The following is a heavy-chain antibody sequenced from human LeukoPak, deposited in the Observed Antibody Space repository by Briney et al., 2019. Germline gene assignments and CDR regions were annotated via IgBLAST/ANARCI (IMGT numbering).Heavy chain of an antibody. D-gene: IGHD2-2*01. Sequence: GASVKVSCKASGYTFTGYYLHWVRQAPGQGLEWMGWINPNSGGTKYAQKFQGRVTMTRDTSISTAYMELNRLRPDDTAVYYCARGLVPRYYYYMDVWGKGTTVTVSS. J-gene: IGHJ6*03. V-gene: IGHV1-2*02. CDR3: ARGLVPRYYYYMDV. CDR2: INPNSGGT. CDR1: GYTFTGYY.